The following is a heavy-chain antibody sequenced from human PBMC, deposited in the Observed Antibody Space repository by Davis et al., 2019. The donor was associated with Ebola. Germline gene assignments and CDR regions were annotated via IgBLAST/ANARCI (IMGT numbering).Heavy chain of an antibody. CDR2: IRSKANSYAT. D-gene: IGHD4-17*01. CDR3: ARVPTVTSYYYYGMDV. V-gene: IGHV3-73*01. CDR1: GFTFSGSA. J-gene: IGHJ6*02. Sequence: GESLKISCAASGFTFSGSAMHWVRQASGKGLEWVGRIRSKANSYATAYAASVKGRFTISRDDSKNTAYLQMNSLRAEDTAVYYCARVPTVTSYYYYGMDVWGQGTTVTVSS.